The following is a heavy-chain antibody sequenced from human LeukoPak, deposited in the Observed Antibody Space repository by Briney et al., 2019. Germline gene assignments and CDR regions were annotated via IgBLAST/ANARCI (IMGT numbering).Heavy chain of an antibody. CDR3: ARGSRDGYNLASAFDI. CDR1: GFTVSSNY. V-gene: IGHV3-66*01. CDR2: IYSGGST. D-gene: IGHD5-24*01. J-gene: IGHJ3*02. Sequence: GGSLRLSCAASGFTVSSNYMSWVRQAPGKGLEWVSVIYSGGSTYYADSVKGRFTISGDNSKNTLYLQMNSLRAEDTAVYYCARGSRDGYNLASAFDIWGQGTMVTVSS.